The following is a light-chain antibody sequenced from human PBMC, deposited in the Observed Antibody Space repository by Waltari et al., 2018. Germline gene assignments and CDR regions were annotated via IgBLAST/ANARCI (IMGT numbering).Light chain of an antibody. CDR2: AAS. Sequence: DIQMTQSPSSLSASVGDRVTITCRASQRISSYLNWYQQKPGKAPKLLIYAASSLQSGVPSRFSGSGSGTDFTLTISSLQPEDFATYYCQQSYSTPRTFGQGTKVKIK. CDR1: QRISSY. CDR3: QQSYSTPRT. J-gene: IGKJ1*01. V-gene: IGKV1-39*01.